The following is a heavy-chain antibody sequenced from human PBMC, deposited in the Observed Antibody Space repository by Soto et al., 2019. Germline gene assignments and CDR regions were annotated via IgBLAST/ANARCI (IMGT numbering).Heavy chain of an antibody. CDR2: IYPGDSDT. J-gene: IGHJ3*02. Sequence: GESLTISCTCSGYSFTRYWIGWVRQMPGKGLEWMGIIYPGDSDTRYSPSFQGQVTISADKSISTAYLQWSSLKASDTAMYYCARLQYSSPDAFDIWGQGAMVTVSS. V-gene: IGHV5-51*01. CDR1: GYSFTRYW. D-gene: IGHD6-13*01. CDR3: ARLQYSSPDAFDI.